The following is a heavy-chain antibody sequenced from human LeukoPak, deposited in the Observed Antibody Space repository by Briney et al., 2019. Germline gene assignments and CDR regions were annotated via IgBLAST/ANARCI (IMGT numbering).Heavy chain of an antibody. J-gene: IGHJ4*02. D-gene: IGHD6-19*01. CDR1: GFSFSSYS. V-gene: IGHV3-21*01. Sequence: PGGSLRLSCAASGFSFSSYSVNWVRQAPGKGLEWVSSISSSSSYIYCADSVKGRFTISRDNAKNSLYLQMNSLRAEDTAMYYCARHDSSSWPPRGFDNWGQGTLVTVSS. CDR3: ARHDSSSWPPRGFDN. CDR2: ISSSSSYI.